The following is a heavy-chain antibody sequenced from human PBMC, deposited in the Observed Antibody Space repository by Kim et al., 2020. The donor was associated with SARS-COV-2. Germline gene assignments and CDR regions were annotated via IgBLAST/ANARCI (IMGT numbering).Heavy chain of an antibody. Sequence: YHPAHRRRVTISVDTSKTQFSLKLGSVTAADTAVYYCAREGSTSNSFDYWGQGTLVTVSS. J-gene: IGHJ4*02. CDR3: AREGSTSNSFDY. D-gene: IGHD2-2*01. V-gene: IGHV4-34*01.